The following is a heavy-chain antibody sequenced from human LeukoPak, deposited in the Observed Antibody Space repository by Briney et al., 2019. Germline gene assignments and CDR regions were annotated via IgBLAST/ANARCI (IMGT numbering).Heavy chain of an antibody. CDR2: INPSNGNT. Sequence: GASVKVSCKASGYTFSSYYMHWVRQAPGQGLDWMGIINPSNGNTRSAQKFQGRVTMSRDTSTSTVYMEVSSLRSEDTAVYYCARVRECGGDCYYDAIEIWGQGTMVTVPS. CDR3: ARVRECGGDCYYDAIEI. D-gene: IGHD2-21*02. V-gene: IGHV1-46*01. J-gene: IGHJ3*02. CDR1: GYTFSSYY.